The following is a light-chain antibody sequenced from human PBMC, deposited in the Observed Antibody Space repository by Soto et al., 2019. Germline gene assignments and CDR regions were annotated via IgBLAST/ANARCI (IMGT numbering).Light chain of an antibody. Sequence: EIVLTQSPATLSLSPGERATLSCRASQSVSSYLAWYQQKPGQAPRLLIYDVSNRATGIPARFSGSGSGTDFTLTISSLEPEDFAVYYCQQRYNWPRTFGQGTKVDIK. V-gene: IGKV3-11*01. CDR3: QQRYNWPRT. J-gene: IGKJ1*01. CDR2: DVS. CDR1: QSVSSY.